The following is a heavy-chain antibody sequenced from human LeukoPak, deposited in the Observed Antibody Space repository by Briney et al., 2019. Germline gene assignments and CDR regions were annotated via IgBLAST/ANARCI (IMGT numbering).Heavy chain of an antibody. D-gene: IGHD6-6*01. V-gene: IGHV1-69*13. CDR1: GGTFSSYA. Sequence: ASVKVSRKASGGTFSSYAISWVRQAPGQGLEWMGGIIPIFGTANYAQKFQGRVTITADESTSTAYMELSSLRSEDTAVYYCARDLGSSSFNWFDPWGQGTLVTVSS. CDR2: IIPIFGTA. CDR3: ARDLGSSSFNWFDP. J-gene: IGHJ5*02.